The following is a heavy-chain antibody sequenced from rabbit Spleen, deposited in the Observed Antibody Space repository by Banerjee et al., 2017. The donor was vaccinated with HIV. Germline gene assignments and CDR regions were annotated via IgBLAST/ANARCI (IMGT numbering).Heavy chain of an antibody. CDR1: GFSFSSGYY. CDR2: IYAGSGST. CDR3: ARDFSGSGGAYGDLYYAAMDL. J-gene: IGHJ6*01. D-gene: IGHD1-1*01. Sequence: QEQLVESGGGLVKPGASLTLTCKASGFSFSSGYYVSWVRQAPGKGLEWIGCIYAGSGSTWYASWAKGRFTISKTSSTTVTLQMTSLTAADTATYFCARDFSGSGGAYGDLYYAAMDLWGQGTLVTVS. V-gene: IGHV1S45*01.